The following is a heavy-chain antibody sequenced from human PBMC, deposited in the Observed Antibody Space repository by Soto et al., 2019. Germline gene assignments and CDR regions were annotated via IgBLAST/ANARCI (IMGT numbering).Heavy chain of an antibody. D-gene: IGHD2-8*01. CDR2: ISYDGSNK. J-gene: IGHJ6*02. CDR3: AKALWSPYCTNGVCYGMDV. Sequence: GGSLRISCAASGFTFSSYGMHVARQAPGKGLEWVAVISYDGSNKYYADSVKGRFTISRDNSKNTLYLQMNSLRAEDTAVYYCAKALWSPYCTNGVCYGMDVWGQGTTVTVSS. CDR1: GFTFSSYG. V-gene: IGHV3-30*18.